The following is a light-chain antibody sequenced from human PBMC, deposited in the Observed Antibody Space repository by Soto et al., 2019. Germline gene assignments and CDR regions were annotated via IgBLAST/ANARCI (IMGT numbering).Light chain of an antibody. CDR2: EVS. J-gene: IGLJ1*01. V-gene: IGLV2-14*01. CDR3: SSKSPDF. Sequence: QSALTQPACVSVSPGQSITSSCTGTSSGIRDYNYVSWYQQLPGNAPKLIMYEVSNRPSGISNRFSGSKSGNTASLTISGLQAEDEADYYCSSKSPDFFGTGTKVTVL. CDR1: SSGIRDYNY.